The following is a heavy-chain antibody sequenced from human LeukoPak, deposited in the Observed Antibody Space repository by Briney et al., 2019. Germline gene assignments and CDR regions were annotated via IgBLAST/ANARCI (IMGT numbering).Heavy chain of an antibody. V-gene: IGHV1-2*02. D-gene: IGHD5-18*01. J-gene: IGHJ4*02. Sequence: GASVKVSCKPTAYSFTGQYMRWVRQAPGQGLEWMGWINPNSGGTNYAQKFQGRVTMTSDTSISTAYMELSRLTTDDTAVYYCARIVSTNSLFHYCGQGTQVTVSS. CDR3: ARIVSTNSLFHY. CDR1: AYSFTGQY. CDR2: INPNSGGT.